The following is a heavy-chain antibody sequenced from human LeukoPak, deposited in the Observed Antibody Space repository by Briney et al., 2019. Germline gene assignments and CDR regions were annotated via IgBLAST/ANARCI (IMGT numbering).Heavy chain of an antibody. D-gene: IGHD5-18*01. Sequence: GGSLTLSCAASGFTFSSYATSGVRRSPGKGREGGSAISGSGGSTYYADSVKGRFTISRDNSKNTLYLQMNSLRAEETAVYYCAKDPVDTVDYYFDYWGQGNLVTVSS. CDR1: GFTFSSYA. CDR2: ISGSGGST. V-gene: IGHV3-23*01. J-gene: IGHJ4*02. CDR3: AKDPVDTVDYYFDY.